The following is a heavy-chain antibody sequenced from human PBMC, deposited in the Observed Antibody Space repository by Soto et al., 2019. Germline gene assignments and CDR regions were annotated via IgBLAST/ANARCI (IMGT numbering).Heavy chain of an antibody. J-gene: IGHJ5*02. D-gene: IGHD3-16*01. V-gene: IGHV3-74*01. CDR1: GFTLSGYW. Sequence: EVQLVESGGGLVQPGGSLRLSCAASGFTLSGYWMYWVRQTPGKGLVWVSHITNDGSVTTYADSVKGRFTISRDNAKNTLYLQTNSLRAEDTGVYYCIRDNWGFHTWGQGTLVTVSS. CDR2: ITNDGSVT. CDR3: IRDNWGFHT.